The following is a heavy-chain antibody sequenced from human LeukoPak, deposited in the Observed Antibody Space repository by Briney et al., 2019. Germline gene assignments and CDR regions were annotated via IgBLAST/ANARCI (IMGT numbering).Heavy chain of an antibody. Sequence: GGSLRLSCAASGFTVSRNYMSWVRQAPGKGLEWVSVIYSDGTTYFADSVKGRFTISRDNSKNTVCLQMSNLRAEDTAVYYCARVVYFDVSIDIWGQGTMVTVSS. V-gene: IGHV3-53*05. CDR1: GFTVSRNY. J-gene: IGHJ3*02. D-gene: IGHD3-3*01. CDR2: IYSDGTT. CDR3: ARVVYFDVSIDI.